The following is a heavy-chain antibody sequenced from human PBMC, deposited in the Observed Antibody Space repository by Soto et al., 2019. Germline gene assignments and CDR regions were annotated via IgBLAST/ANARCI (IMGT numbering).Heavy chain of an antibody. D-gene: IGHD3-16*01. J-gene: IGHJ4*02. CDR2: IKEDGSGK. Sequence: SLRLSCTASGFTFSSYWMSWVRQAPGKGLGWVANIKEDGSGKYYVDSVKGRFSISRDNARNSLYLQMNSLRVEDTAVYYCVRVGRLGGYWGQGALVTVSS. V-gene: IGHV3-7*03. CDR3: VRVGRLGGY. CDR1: GFTFSSYW.